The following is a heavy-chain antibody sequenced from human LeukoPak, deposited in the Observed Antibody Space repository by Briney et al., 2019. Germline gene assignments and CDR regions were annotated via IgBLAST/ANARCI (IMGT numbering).Heavy chain of an antibody. J-gene: IGHJ4*02. CDR2: ISDSGGST. Sequence: GGSLRLSCAVSGITLSNYGMSWVRQAPGKGLEWVAGISDSGGSTNYADSVKGRFTISRDNPKNTLYLQMYSLRAEDTAVYFCAKRGVVIRVILVGFHKAAYYFESWGQGALVTVSS. CDR1: GITLSNYG. V-gene: IGHV3-23*01. CDR3: AKRGVVIRVILVGFHKAAYYFES. D-gene: IGHD3/OR15-3a*01.